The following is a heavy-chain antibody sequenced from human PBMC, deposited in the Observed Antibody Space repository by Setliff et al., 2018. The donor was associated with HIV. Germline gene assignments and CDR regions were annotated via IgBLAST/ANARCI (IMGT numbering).Heavy chain of an antibody. D-gene: IGHD1-7*01. V-gene: IGHV4-4*02. Sequence: PSETLSLTCAVSGGSISSSNWWSWVRQPPGKGLEWIGEIYHSGSANYNPSLKSRVIISIDKSKNKFSLKVSSVTAADTAVYYCARVRLELRQYWFDSWGQGSPVTVSS. CDR2: IYHSGSA. J-gene: IGHJ5*01. CDR1: GGSISSSNW. CDR3: ARVRLELRQYWFDS.